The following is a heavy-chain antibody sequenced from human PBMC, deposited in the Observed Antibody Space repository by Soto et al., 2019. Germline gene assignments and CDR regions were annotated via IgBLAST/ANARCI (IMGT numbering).Heavy chain of an antibody. Sequence: SETLSLTCAVYGGSFSGYYWSWIRQPPGKGLEWIGEINHSGSTNYNPSLKSRVTISVDTSKNQFSLKLSSVTAADTAVYYCASLDYGDYPPDEVYYYYYMDVWGKGTTVTVSS. CDR2: INHSGST. J-gene: IGHJ6*03. V-gene: IGHV4-34*01. D-gene: IGHD4-17*01. CDR1: GGSFSGYY. CDR3: ASLDYGDYPPDEVYYYYYMDV.